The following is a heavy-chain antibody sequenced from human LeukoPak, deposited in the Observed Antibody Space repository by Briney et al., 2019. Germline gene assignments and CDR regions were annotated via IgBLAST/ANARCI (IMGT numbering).Heavy chain of an antibody. V-gene: IGHV1-69*05. CDR3: ARGAYYDSSGYSPE. CDR1: GGTFSCYA. CDR2: IIPIFGTA. Sequence: SVKVSCKASGGTFSCYAISWVRQAPGQGLEWMGGIIPIFGTANYAQKFQGRVTITTDESTSTAYMELSSLRSEDTAVYYCARGAYYDSSGYSPEWGQGTLVTVSS. D-gene: IGHD3-22*01. J-gene: IGHJ4*02.